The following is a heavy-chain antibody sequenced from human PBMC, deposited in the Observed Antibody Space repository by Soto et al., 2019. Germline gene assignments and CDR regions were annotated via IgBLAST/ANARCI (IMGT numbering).Heavy chain of an antibody. D-gene: IGHD2-2*01. Sequence: QLVQSGGEVKRPGASVTGSCKTSGYTFSNYGITGVRQAPGQPLEWLGWISLYSDGTNYAQKFQGRVSMNTDTSATTAYMELRRLRSDDTAVYYCARVVPGAEAWFGPWGQGTLVTVS. CDR3: ARVVPGAEAWFGP. CDR1: GYTFSNYG. CDR2: ISLYSDGT. V-gene: IGHV1-18*01. J-gene: IGHJ5*02.